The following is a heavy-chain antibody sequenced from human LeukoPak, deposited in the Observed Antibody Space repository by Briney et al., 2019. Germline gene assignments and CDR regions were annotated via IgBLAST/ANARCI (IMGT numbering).Heavy chain of an antibody. CDR1: GFTFSSYA. Sequence: QPGGSLRLSCAASGFTFSSYAMHWVRQAPGKGLEWVAVISYDGSNKYYADSVKGRFTISRDNSKNTLYLQMNSLRAEDTAVYYCARDHGRGGRYYYYYMDVWGKGTTVTVSS. CDR2: ISYDGSNK. J-gene: IGHJ6*03. CDR3: ARDHGRGGRYYYYYMDV. V-gene: IGHV3-30-3*01. D-gene: IGHD3-10*01.